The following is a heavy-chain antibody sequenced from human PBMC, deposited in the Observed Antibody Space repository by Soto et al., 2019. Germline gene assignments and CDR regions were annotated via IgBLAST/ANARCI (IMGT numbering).Heavy chain of an antibody. D-gene: IGHD6-19*01. CDR1: GYTFTSYA. J-gene: IGHJ4*02. Sequence: ASVKVSCKASGYTFTSYAMHWVRQAPGQRLEWMGWINAGNGNTKYSQKFQGRVTIARDTSASTAYMELSSLRSEDTAVYYCARVSGWYYFDYWGQGTLVTVSS. CDR3: ARVSGWYYFDY. CDR2: INAGNGNT. V-gene: IGHV1-3*01.